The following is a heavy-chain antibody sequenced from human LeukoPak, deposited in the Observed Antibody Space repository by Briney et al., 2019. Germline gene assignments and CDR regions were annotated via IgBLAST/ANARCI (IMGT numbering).Heavy chain of an antibody. J-gene: IGHJ6*02. CDR2: ISAYNGNT. CDR3: ARFCSSTSCGYYGMDV. V-gene: IGHV1-18*01. CDR1: GYTFTSYG. Sequence: ASVKVSCKASGYTFTSYGISWVRQAPGQGLEWMGWISAYNGNTNYAQKLQGRVTMTTDTSTSTAYMELRSLRSDDTAVYYCARFCSSTSCGYYGMDVWGQGTTVTVSS. D-gene: IGHD2-2*01.